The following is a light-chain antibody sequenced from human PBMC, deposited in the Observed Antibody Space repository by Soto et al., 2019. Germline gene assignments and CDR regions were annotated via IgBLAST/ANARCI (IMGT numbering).Light chain of an antibody. Sequence: QSALTQPRSVSGSPGQSVTISCTGTSSDVGGYNYVSWYQQHPGKAPKLMIYDVTKRPSGVPDRFSGSRSGNTASLTISGLQAEDEADYYCCSYAGSTTYVFGTGTTLTVL. V-gene: IGLV2-11*01. CDR3: CSYAGSTTYV. CDR1: SSDVGGYNY. J-gene: IGLJ1*01. CDR2: DVT.